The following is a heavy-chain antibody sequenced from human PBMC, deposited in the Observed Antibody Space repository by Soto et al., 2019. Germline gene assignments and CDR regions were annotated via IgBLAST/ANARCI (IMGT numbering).Heavy chain of an antibody. CDR1: GFTFSSYA. D-gene: IGHD5-12*01. CDR2: ISGSGGST. CDR3: AKDILSGGDYDFYFDY. V-gene: IGHV3-23*01. J-gene: IGHJ4*02. Sequence: GGSLRLSCAASGFTFSSYAMSWVRQAPGKGLEWVSAISGSGGSTYYADSVKGRFTISRDNSKNTLYLQMNSLRAEDTAVYYCAKDILSGGDYDFYFDYWGQGTLVTVSS.